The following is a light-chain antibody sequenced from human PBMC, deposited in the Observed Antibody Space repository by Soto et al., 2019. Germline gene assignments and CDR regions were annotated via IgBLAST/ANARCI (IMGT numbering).Light chain of an antibody. J-gene: IGLJ2*01. V-gene: IGLV1-51*01. CDR3: ATWDSSLSAVV. Sequence: QSALTQPPSVSATPGQKVTISCSGSSSNIGNNYVSWYQQFPGAAPKLLIYDNYWRPSGIPDRFSASKSGTSATLGITGLRTGDDADYYCATWDSSLSAVVVGGGTKLTVL. CDR2: DNY. CDR1: SSNIGNNY.